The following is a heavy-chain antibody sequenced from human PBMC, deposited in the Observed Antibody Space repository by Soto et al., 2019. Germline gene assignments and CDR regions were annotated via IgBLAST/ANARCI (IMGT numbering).Heavy chain of an antibody. V-gene: IGHV3-74*01. J-gene: IGHJ6*03. CDR1: GFTFSSYW. Sequence: EVQLVESGGDLVQPGGSLRLSCAASGFTFSSYWMNWVRQAPGKGLVWVSRINSDGSSTSDGDSVKGRFTISRDNAKNTMYLQMNSLRAEDTAVYYCARGGGRRARCCVDYYYMDVWGKGTTVTVSS. CDR3: ARGGGRRARCCVDYYYMDV. D-gene: IGHD2-15*01. CDR2: INSDGSST.